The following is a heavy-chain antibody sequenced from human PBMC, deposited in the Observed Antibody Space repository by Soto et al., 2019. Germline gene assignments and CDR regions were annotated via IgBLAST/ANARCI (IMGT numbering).Heavy chain of an antibody. CDR3: ASQIAVAGTWRDY. V-gene: IGHV1-69*02. J-gene: IGHJ4*02. Sequence: PGQGLEWMGRIIPILGIANYAQKFQGRVTITADKSTSTAYMELSSLRSEDTAVYYCASQIAVAGTWRDYWGQGTLVTVSS. CDR2: IIPILGIA. D-gene: IGHD6-19*01.